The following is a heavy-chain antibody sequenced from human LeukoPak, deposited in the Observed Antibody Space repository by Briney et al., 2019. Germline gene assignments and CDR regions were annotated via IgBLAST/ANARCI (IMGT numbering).Heavy chain of an antibody. J-gene: IGHJ6*04. CDR1: GGSFSGYY. D-gene: IGHD3-10*01. CDR3: AVGGTYGSGSYYYYYGMDV. V-gene: IGHV4-59*01. CDR2: IYYSGST. Sequence: SETLSLTCAVYGGSFSGYYWSWIRQPPGKGLEWIGYIYYSGSTNYNPSLKSRVTISVDTSKNQFSLKLSSVTAADTAVYYCAVGGTYGSGSYYYYYGMDVWGKGTTVTVSS.